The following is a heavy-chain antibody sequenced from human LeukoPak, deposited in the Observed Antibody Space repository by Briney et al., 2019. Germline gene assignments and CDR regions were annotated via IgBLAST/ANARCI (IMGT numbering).Heavy chain of an antibody. CDR1: GFTFSSYA. J-gene: IGHJ4*02. V-gene: IGHV3-30*04. CDR2: ISYDGSNK. Sequence: GGSLRLSCAASGFTFSSYAMHWVRQAPGKGLEWVAVISYDGSNKYYADSVKGRFTISRDNSKNTLYLQMNSLRAEDTAVYYCARGWDILTGYYGRHFDYWGQETLVTVSS. CDR3: ARGWDILTGYYGRHFDY. D-gene: IGHD3-9*01.